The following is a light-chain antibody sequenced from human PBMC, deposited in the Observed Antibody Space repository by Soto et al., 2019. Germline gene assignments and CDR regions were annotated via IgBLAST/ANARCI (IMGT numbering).Light chain of an antibody. Sequence: EIVLMQSPGTLSLSPGERATLSCRASQSVSNNYLAWYQQKPGQAPGLLIYGASNRATGIPDRFSGSGSGTDFTLTISRLEPEDFAVYYCQQYGSSGTFGQGTKV. CDR3: QQYGSSGT. CDR2: GAS. J-gene: IGKJ1*01. CDR1: QSVSNNY. V-gene: IGKV3-20*01.